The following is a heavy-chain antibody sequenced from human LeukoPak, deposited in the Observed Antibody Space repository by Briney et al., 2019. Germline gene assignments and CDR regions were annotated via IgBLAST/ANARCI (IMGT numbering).Heavy chain of an antibody. Sequence: SQTLSLTCLVSGDSLSSDTSSWTWIRQPPGQGLEWIGSIYHTGRTFYNPSLTSRVTISVDTSKNQFSLKLSSVTAADTAVYYCARNTRYCSGGSCPPRGYFDYWGQGTLVTVSS. J-gene: IGHJ4*02. CDR2: IYHTGRT. CDR3: ARNTRYCSGGSCPPRGYFDY. V-gene: IGHV4-30-2*01. D-gene: IGHD2-15*01. CDR1: GDSLSSDTSS.